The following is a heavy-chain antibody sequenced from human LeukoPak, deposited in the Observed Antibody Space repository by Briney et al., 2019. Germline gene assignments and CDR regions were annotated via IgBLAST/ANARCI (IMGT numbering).Heavy chain of an antibody. CDR1: GGTFSSYA. D-gene: IGHD5-18*01. V-gene: IGHV1-69*13. CDR2: IIPIFGTA. Sequence: ASVKVSCKASGGTFSSYAISWVRQATGQGLEWMGGIIPIFGTANYAQKFQGRVTITADESTSTAYMELSSLRSEDTAVYYCARARALQLWYFDYWGQGTLVTVSS. CDR3: ARARALQLWYFDY. J-gene: IGHJ4*02.